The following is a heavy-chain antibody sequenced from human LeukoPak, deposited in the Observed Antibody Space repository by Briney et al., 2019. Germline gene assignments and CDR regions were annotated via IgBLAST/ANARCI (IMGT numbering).Heavy chain of an antibody. CDR1: GYTFTGYY. V-gene: IGHV1-2*02. D-gene: IGHD4-23*01. CDR2: MNPKSGDT. Sequence: GASVKVSCKASGYTFTGYYMHWVRQAPGQGLEWMGWMNPKSGDTHYAQRFQGRVTMTRDTSISTAYMELSRMSSDDTAVYYCARLTTVVTPYAFDIWGQGTMVTVSS. J-gene: IGHJ3*02. CDR3: ARLTTVVTPYAFDI.